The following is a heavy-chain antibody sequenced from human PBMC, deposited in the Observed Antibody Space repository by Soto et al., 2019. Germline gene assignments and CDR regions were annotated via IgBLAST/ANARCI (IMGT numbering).Heavy chain of an antibody. V-gene: IGHV3-13*04. Sequence: GSLRLSCSASGFIFSSDDMHLVPQGPGKGLEWVSAIGTTGDTNYAGSVKGRFTISRENAKNSLYLQMNSLRAGDTAIYFCARAIGPTLFDYWGQGALVTVSS. D-gene: IGHD3-22*01. CDR1: GFIFSSDD. CDR3: ARAIGPTLFDY. J-gene: IGHJ4*02. CDR2: IGTTGDT.